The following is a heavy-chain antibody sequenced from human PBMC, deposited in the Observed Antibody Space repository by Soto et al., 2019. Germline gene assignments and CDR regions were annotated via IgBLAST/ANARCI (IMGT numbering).Heavy chain of an antibody. CDR3: SRFYYDSSGYLPSPYYYYYGMDV. CDR2: IKQDGSEK. CDR1: GFTFSSYW. D-gene: IGHD3-22*01. V-gene: IGHV3-7*04. J-gene: IGHJ6*02. Sequence: PGGSLRLSCAASGFTFSSYWMSWVRQAPGKGLEWVTNIKQDGSEKYYVETVKGRFTISRYNAKNSLYLQMNSLRAVDTAVYYCSRFYYDSSGYLPSPYYYYYGMDVWGQGT.